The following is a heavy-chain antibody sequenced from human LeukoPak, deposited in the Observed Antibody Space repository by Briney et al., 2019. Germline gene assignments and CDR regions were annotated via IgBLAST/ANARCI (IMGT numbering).Heavy chain of an antibody. J-gene: IGHJ4*02. V-gene: IGHV1-2*02. CDR1: GYTFTGYY. CDR3: ARDRVGSGWPRPFYFEN. CDR2: INPNIGAT. Sequence: ASVKVCCKPSGYTFTGYYLHWVRQAPGQALEWMGWINPNIGATMYAQKFQGRVTMTRDTSISTAYMELNSLRSDDTAVYYCARDRVGSGWPRPFYFENWGQGTLVTVSS. D-gene: IGHD6-19*01.